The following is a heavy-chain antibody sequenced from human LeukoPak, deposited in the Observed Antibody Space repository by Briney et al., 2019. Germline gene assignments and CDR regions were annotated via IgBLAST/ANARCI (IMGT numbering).Heavy chain of an antibody. D-gene: IGHD6-13*01. V-gene: IGHV4-59*08. CDR1: GDSITSYY. CDR2: IHYSGST. Sequence: SETLSLTCTVSGDSITSYYWNWIRQPPGKGLEWIGYIHYSGSTIYNPSLRSRVTISLDTSKKKFSLRLTSVTAADTAVYYCARVGGTWYYYFDCWGQGTLVTVSS. CDR3: ARVGGTWYYYFDC. J-gene: IGHJ4*02.